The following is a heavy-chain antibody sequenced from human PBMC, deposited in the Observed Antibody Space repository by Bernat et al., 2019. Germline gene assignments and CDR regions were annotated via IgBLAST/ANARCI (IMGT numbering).Heavy chain of an antibody. V-gene: IGHV3-30*01. CDR3: AGEDRTGYNAFDV. D-gene: IGHD2-8*02. CDR2: TSSDGTGK. J-gene: IGHJ3*01. Sequence: VQLVESGGGLVQPGGSLRLSCAASGFTFTSYILHWVRQAPGKGLEWVAVTSSDGTGKFYADSVKGRFTISADNSKNSLYLQMNSLRAEDTAVYYCAGEDRTGYNAFDVWGQGTMVTVSS. CDR1: GFTFTSYI.